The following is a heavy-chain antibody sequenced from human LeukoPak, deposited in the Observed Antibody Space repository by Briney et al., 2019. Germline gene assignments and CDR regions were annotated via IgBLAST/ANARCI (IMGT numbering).Heavy chain of an antibody. CDR2: FYPGDSET. D-gene: IGHD2-2*01. V-gene: IGHV5-51*01. CDR3: AGGLVDVTGAIDYYGLDV. CDR1: GYRFTSYW. Sequence: GESLKISCKGSGYRFTSYWIGWVRQMPGKGLERMGIFYPGDSETRYSPSFQGQVTMSADKSVNTAYLQWSSLKASDTAMYYCAGGLVDVTGAIDYYGLDVWGQGTTVTVSS. J-gene: IGHJ6*02.